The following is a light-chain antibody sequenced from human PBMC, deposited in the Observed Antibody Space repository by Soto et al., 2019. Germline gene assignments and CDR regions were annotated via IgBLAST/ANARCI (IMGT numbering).Light chain of an antibody. CDR3: QQYNNWGT. J-gene: IGKJ1*01. CDR2: GAS. Sequence: EIVMTQSPATLSVSPGERATLSCRASQSVSSNLDWYQQKPGQAPRLLIYGASTRATGIPARFSGSGSGTAFTLTISSLQSEGFAVYYCQQYNNWGTFGQGTKVEIK. CDR1: QSVSSN. V-gene: IGKV3-15*01.